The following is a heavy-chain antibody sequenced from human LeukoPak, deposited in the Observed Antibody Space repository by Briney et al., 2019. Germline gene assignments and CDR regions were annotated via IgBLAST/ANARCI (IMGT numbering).Heavy chain of an antibody. Sequence: PSETLSLTCTVSGGSISSGGYYWSWIRQHPGKGLEWIGYIYYSGSTYYNPSLKSRVTISVDTSKNQFSLKLSSVTAADTAVYYCARGGNDSSGYRFDYWGQGTLVTVSS. D-gene: IGHD3-22*01. J-gene: IGHJ4*02. V-gene: IGHV4-31*03. CDR3: ARGGNDSSGYRFDY. CDR1: GGSISSGGYY. CDR2: IYYSGST.